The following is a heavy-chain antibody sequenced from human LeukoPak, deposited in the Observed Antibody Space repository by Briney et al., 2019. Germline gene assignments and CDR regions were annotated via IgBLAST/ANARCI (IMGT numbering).Heavy chain of an antibody. J-gene: IGHJ3*02. CDR1: GGSFSGYY. CDR2: INHSGSS. D-gene: IGHD2-2*01. V-gene: IGHV4-34*01. CDR3: ARPPFCSDTSCFRAFNI. Sequence: SETLSLTYAVYGGSFSGYYWSWIRQPPGKGLEWIGEINHSGSSNYNPSLKSRVTISVDTSKNQFSLKLSSVTAADTAVYYCARPPFCSDTSCFRAFNIWGRGTMVTVSS.